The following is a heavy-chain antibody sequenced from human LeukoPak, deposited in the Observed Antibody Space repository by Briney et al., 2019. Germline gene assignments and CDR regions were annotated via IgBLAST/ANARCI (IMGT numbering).Heavy chain of an antibody. CDR3: ARDRDIVVVPVAIAY. D-gene: IGHD2-2*02. CDR1: GFTFSSYG. Sequence: GGSLRLSCAASGFTFSSYGMHWVRQAPGKGLEWVALIWYDGSNKYHADSVKGRFTISRDNSKNTLYLQMNRLRAEDTAVYYCARDRDIVVVPVAIAYWGQGTLVTVS. V-gene: IGHV3-33*01. CDR2: IWYDGSNK. J-gene: IGHJ4*02.